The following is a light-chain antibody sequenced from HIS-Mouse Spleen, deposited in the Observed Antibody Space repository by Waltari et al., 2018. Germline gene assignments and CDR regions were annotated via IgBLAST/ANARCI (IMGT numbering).Light chain of an antibody. V-gene: IGKV4-1*01. CDR3: QQYYSTPYT. Sequence: DIVMTQSPDSLAVSLGERATINCKSSQSVLYSSNNKNYLAWYQQKPGQPPKLLIYWASNRESGVPDPFSGSGSGTDFTLTISSLQAEDVAVYYCQQYYSTPYTFGQGTKLEIK. J-gene: IGKJ2*01. CDR2: WAS. CDR1: QSVLYSSNNKNY.